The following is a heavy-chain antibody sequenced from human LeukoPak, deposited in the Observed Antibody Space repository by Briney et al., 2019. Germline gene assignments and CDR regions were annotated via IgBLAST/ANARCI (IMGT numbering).Heavy chain of an antibody. D-gene: IGHD3-3*01. V-gene: IGHV3-48*03. CDR3: ARASYDFWSGFGYYYYMDV. CDR1: GFTFSSYE. J-gene: IGHJ6*03. CDR2: ISSSGSTI. Sequence: GGSLRLSCAASGFTFSSYEMNWVRQAPGKGLEWVSYISSSGSTIYYADSVKGRFTISRDNAKNSLYLQMNSLRAEDAAVYYCARASYDFWSGFGYYYYMDVWGKGTTVTVSS.